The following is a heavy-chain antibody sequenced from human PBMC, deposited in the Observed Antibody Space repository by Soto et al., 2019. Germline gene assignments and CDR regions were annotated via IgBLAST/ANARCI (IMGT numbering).Heavy chain of an antibody. CDR3: TTPLAYCSGGSCCDDAFDI. J-gene: IGHJ3*02. CDR2: IKSKTDGGTT. Sequence: EVQLVESGGGLVKPGGSLRLSCAASGFTFSNAWMSWVRQAPGKGLEWVGRIKSKTDGGTTDYAAPVKGRFTISRDDSKNTLYLQMNSLKTEDTAVYYCTTPLAYCSGGSCCDDAFDIWGQGTMVTVSS. CDR1: GFTFSNAW. D-gene: IGHD2-15*01. V-gene: IGHV3-15*01.